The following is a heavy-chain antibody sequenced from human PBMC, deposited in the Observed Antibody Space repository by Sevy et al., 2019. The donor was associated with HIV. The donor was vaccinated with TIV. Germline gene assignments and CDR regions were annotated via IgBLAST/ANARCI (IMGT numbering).Heavy chain of an antibody. V-gene: IGHV4-4*07. CDR2: LSSTGKP. D-gene: IGHD1-26*01. J-gene: IGHJ5*02. CDR3: AGLRNSWFDP. Sequence: SETLSLTCTVSGPSLTTSYWTWIRQPAGKGPEWIGRLSSTGKPNSNPSLRSRVTLSRDMSKNQFFLGSTSVTAADTAIYYCAGLRNSWFDPWGQGTLVTVSS. CDR1: GPSLTTSY.